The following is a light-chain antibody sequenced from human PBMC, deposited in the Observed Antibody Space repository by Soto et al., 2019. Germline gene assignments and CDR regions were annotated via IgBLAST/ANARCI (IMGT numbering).Light chain of an antibody. Sequence: QSVLTQPASVSGSPGQSITISCTGTSSDVGGYNYVSWYQQHPGKAPKLMIYDVSNRPSGVSNRFSGSKSGNTASLTISGLQAEDEADYYCSSYTSSSTVFGTWTKLTVL. CDR1: SSDVGGYNY. CDR3: SSYTSSSTV. J-gene: IGLJ1*01. V-gene: IGLV2-14*01. CDR2: DVS.